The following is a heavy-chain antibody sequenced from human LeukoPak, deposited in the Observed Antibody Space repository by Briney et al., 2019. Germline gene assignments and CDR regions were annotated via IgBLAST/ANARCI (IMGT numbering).Heavy chain of an antibody. CDR2: ISWNSGSI. Sequence: PGGPLRLSCAASGFTFDDYAMHWVRQAPGKGLEWVSGISWNSGSIGYADSVKGRFTISRDNAKNSLYLQMNSLRAEDTALYYCAKGPTIAVAADWYFDLWGRGTLVTVSS. J-gene: IGHJ2*01. D-gene: IGHD6-19*01. CDR1: GFTFDDYA. CDR3: AKGPTIAVAADWYFDL. V-gene: IGHV3-9*01.